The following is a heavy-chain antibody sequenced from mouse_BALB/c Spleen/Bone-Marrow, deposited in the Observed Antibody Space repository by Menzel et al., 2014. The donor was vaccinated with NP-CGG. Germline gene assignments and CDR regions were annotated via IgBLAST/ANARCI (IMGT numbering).Heavy chain of an antibody. V-gene: IGHV1-39*01. CDR3: AIKSYEGGFAY. CDR2: IDPYYGNT. D-gene: IGHD2-3*01. J-gene: IGHJ3*01. CDR1: GYSFTGYN. Sequence: EVQVVESGPELEKPGASVKISCKASGYSFTGYNMNWVKQSNGKSLEWIGNIDPYYGNTTYNQKFKGKATLTVDKSSSTAYMQLKSLTSEDSVVYYSAIKSYEGGFAYWGQGTLVTVSA.